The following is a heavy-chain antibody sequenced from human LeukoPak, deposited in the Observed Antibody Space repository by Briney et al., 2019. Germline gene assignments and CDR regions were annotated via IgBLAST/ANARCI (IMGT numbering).Heavy chain of an antibody. CDR3: ASLGYCSGGSCYDY. D-gene: IGHD2-15*01. V-gene: IGHV4-34*01. CDR2: INHSGST. J-gene: IGHJ4*02. Sequence: PSETLSLTCAVYGGSFSGYYWSWIRQPPGKGLEWIGEINHSGSTNYNPSLKSRVTISVDTSKNQFSLKLSSVTAAGTAVYYCASLGYCSGGSCYDYWGQGTLVTVSS. CDR1: GGSFSGYY.